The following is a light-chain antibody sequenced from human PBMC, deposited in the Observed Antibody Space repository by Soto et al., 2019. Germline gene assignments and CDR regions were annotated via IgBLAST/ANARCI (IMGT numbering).Light chain of an antibody. CDR2: KAS. CDR1: QTISSW. J-gene: IGKJ1*01. CDR3: QHYNSYSEA. Sequence: IHMTHSPSTLSVSLGDRVTITCRASQTISSWLAWYQQKPGKAPKLLIYKASTLKSGVPSRFSGSGSGTEFTLTISSLQPDDFATYYCQHYNSYSEAFGQGTKV. V-gene: IGKV1-5*03.